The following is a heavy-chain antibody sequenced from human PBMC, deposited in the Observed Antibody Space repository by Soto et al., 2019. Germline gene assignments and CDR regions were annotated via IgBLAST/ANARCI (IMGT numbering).Heavy chain of an antibody. J-gene: IGHJ6*02. V-gene: IGHV1-69*13. CDR1: GGTFSSYA. CDR2: IIPIFGTA. CDR3: ARDRGHCSGGSCYSWGYYYYGMDV. Sequence: ASVKVSCKASGGTFSSYAISWVRQAPGQGLEWMGGIIPIFGTANYAQKFQGRVTITADESTSTAYMELSSLRSEDTAVYYCARDRGHCSGGSCYSWGYYYYGMDVWGQGTTVTVSS. D-gene: IGHD2-15*01.